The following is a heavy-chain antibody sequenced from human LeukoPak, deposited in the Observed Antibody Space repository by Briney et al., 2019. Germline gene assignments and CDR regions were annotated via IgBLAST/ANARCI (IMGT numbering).Heavy chain of an antibody. Sequence: RGESLKISCKGSGYSFTNYWIAWVRQMPGKGLEWMGTIYPGDSDTKYSPSFRGQVTISADKSTTTAYLQWNSLKASDTAMYYCARSHVSMHFGDYWGQGSLVTVSS. V-gene: IGHV5-51*01. CDR3: ARSHVSMHFGDY. D-gene: IGHD2-21*01. CDR1: GYSFTNYW. J-gene: IGHJ4*02. CDR2: IYPGDSDT.